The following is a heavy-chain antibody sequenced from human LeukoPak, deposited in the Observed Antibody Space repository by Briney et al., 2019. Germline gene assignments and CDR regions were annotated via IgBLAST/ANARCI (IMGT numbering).Heavy chain of an antibody. V-gene: IGHV3-30*04. J-gene: IGHJ4*02. Sequence: GGSLRLYWAASGFTFSSYAMHWVRQATGKGLEWVAVISYDGSNKYYADSVKGRFTISRDNSKNTLYLQMNSLRAEDTAVYYCARDGPLGWCSSTSCYFDYWGQGTLVTVSS. D-gene: IGHD2-2*01. CDR3: ARDGPLGWCSSTSCYFDY. CDR2: ISYDGSNK. CDR1: GFTFSSYA.